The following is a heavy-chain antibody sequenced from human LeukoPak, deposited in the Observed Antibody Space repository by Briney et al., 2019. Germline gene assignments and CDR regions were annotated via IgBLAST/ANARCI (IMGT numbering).Heavy chain of an antibody. D-gene: IGHD3-16*01. V-gene: IGHV1-69*13. Sequence: SVKVSCKASGGTFSSYAISWVRQAPGQGLEWMGGIIPIFGTANYAQKFQGRVTITADESTSTAYMELSSLRSEDTAVYYCARVALRGGNWFDPWGQGTLVTVSS. CDR3: ARVALRGGNWFDP. CDR1: GGTFSSYA. J-gene: IGHJ5*02. CDR2: IIPIFGTA.